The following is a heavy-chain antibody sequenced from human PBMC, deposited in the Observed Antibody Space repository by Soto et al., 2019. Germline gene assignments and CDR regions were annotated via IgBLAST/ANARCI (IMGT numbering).Heavy chain of an antibody. CDR3: ARVEVGSPAYGDYGKDY. D-gene: IGHD4-17*01. CDR1: GFTFSSYA. Sequence: GGSLRLSCAASGFTFSSYAMHWVRQAPGKGLEWVAVISYDGSNKYYADSVKGRFTISRDNSKNTLYLQMNSLRAEDTAVYYCARVEVGSPAYGDYGKDYWGQGTLVTVSS. V-gene: IGHV3-30-3*01. J-gene: IGHJ4*02. CDR2: ISYDGSNK.